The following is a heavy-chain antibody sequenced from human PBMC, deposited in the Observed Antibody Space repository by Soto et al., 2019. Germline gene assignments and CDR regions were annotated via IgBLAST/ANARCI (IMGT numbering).Heavy chain of an antibody. Sequence: QVQLVQSGAEVKKPGSSVKVSCKASGGTFSSYAISWVRQAPGQGLEWMGGIIPIFGTANYAQKFQGRVTITADESTSTASMALSSLRSEDTAVYYCARVSISGGELGFFDYWGQGTLVTVSS. V-gene: IGHV1-69*01. D-gene: IGHD3-10*02. CDR2: IIPIFGTA. CDR1: GGTFSSYA. J-gene: IGHJ4*02. CDR3: ARVSISGGELGFFDY.